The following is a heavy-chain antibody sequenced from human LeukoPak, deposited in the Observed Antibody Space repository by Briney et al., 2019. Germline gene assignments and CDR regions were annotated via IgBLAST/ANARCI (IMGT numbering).Heavy chain of an antibody. CDR1: GGSISSGGYY. J-gene: IGHJ4*02. Sequence: SQTLSVTCNVSGGSISSGGYYWNWIRQHPGKGLEWIGHIYYSEYTYYNPSLRSRVTISVDTSKNQFSLKLNSVSVADTAVYYCAREVVSMIEVGYFDSWGQGTLVTVSS. CDR3: AREVVSMIEVGYFDS. CDR2: IYYSEYT. D-gene: IGHD3-22*01. V-gene: IGHV4-31*03.